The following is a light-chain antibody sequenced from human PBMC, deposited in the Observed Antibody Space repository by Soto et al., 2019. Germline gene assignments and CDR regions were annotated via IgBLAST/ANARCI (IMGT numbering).Light chain of an antibody. Sequence: QSALTQPASLSGSPGQSITISCTGTSSDIGAYDYVSWFQQHPGKAPKLMISEVNNRPSGVSNRFSGSKSGNTAYLTISGLQVEDEAEYFCFSSTTTSNHVFVTGTKLTVL. CDR3: FSSTTTSNHV. CDR2: EVN. CDR1: SSDIGAYDY. V-gene: IGLV2-14*01. J-gene: IGLJ1*01.